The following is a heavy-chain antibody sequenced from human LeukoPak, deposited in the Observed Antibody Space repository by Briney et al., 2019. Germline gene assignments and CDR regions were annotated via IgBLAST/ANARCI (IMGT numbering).Heavy chain of an antibody. J-gene: IGHJ4*02. V-gene: IGHV4-39*07. D-gene: IGHD6-13*01. CDR2: IYYSGST. Sequence: SETLSLTCTVSGGSISSSSYYWGWIRQPPGKGLEWIGNIYYSGSTYYNPSLKSRVTISVDTSKNQFSLKLRSVTAADTAVYYCARNFLSSWYWDYWGQGTLVTVSS. CDR3: ARNFLSSWYWDY. CDR1: GGSISSSSYY.